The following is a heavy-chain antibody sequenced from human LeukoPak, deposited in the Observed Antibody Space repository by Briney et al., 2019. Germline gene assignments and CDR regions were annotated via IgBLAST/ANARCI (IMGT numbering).Heavy chain of an antibody. CDR3: ARDSSEGYLDY. V-gene: IGHV1-2*02. D-gene: IGHD1-26*01. Sequence: ASVKVSCKASGYSFTGYDILWVRQAPGQGLEWMGWISPNSGGTNYAQKFQGRVTMTRDTSISTAYMELSRLRSDDTAIYYCARDSSEGYLDYWGQGTLVTVSS. CDR1: GYSFTGYD. CDR2: ISPNSGGT. J-gene: IGHJ4*02.